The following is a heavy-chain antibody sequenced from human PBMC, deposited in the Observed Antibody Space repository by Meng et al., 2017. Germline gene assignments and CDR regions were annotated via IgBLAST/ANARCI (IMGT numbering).Heavy chain of an antibody. CDR3: ARVDDSSGYPSAEYFQH. D-gene: IGHD3-22*01. J-gene: IGHJ1*01. CDR1: GYTFTSYY. CDR2: INPSGGST. V-gene: IGHV1-46*01. Sequence: ASVKVSCKASGYTFTSYYMHWLRQAPGQGLEWMGIINPSGGSTSYAQKFQGRVTMTRDTSTSTVYMELSSRRSEDTAVYYCARVDDSSGYPSAEYFQHWGQGTLVTVSS.